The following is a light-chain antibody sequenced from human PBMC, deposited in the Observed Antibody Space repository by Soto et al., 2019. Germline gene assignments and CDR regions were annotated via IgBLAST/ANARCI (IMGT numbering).Light chain of an antibody. V-gene: IGLV2-14*01. CDR2: EVS. CDR3: TSYTGTSTLYV. Sequence: QSVLTQPASVSGSPGQSITISCTGTSNDIGNYNYVSWYQRHPGKAPKVMIYEVSNRPSGISNRFSGSKSGNTASLTISGLQAEDEANYYCTSYTGTSTLYVFGSGTKVTVL. CDR1: SNDIGNYNY. J-gene: IGLJ1*01.